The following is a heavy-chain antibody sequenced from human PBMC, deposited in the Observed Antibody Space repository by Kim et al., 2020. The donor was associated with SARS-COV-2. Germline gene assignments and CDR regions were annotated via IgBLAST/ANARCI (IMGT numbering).Heavy chain of an antibody. CDR2: INHSGST. Sequence: SETLSLTCAVYGGSFSGYYWSWIRQPPGKGLEWIGEINHSGSTNYNPSLKSRVTISVDTSKNQFSLKLSSVTAADTAVYYCARVLYCSSTSCYHTGRYYFDYWGQGTLVTVSS. CDR3: ARVLYCSSTSCYHTGRYYFDY. CDR1: GGSFSGYY. V-gene: IGHV4-34*01. J-gene: IGHJ4*02. D-gene: IGHD2-2*01.